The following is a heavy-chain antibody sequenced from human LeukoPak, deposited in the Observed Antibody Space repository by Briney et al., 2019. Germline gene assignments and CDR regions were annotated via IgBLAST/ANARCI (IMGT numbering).Heavy chain of an antibody. Sequence: QAGGSLRLSCAASGFTFSSYWMSWVRQAPGKGLEWVANIKQDGSEKYYVDSVKGRFTISRDNAKNSLYLQMNSLRAEDTAVYYCARVVWFGELLHFDYWGQGNLVTVSS. CDR1: GFTFSSYW. D-gene: IGHD3-10*01. V-gene: IGHV3-7*03. CDR3: ARVVWFGELLHFDY. J-gene: IGHJ4*02. CDR2: IKQDGSEK.